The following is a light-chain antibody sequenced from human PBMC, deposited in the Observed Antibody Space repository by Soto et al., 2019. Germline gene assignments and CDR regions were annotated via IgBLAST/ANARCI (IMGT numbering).Light chain of an antibody. CDR2: EVS. Sequence: QSALTQPRSVSGSPGQSVTISCTGTSNDVGGNNYVSWYQQHPGKAPKLMISEVSNRPSGVSNRFSGSKSGNTASLTISGLQAEDEADYYCSSYTTTTALYVFGAGTKVTVL. V-gene: IGLV2-14*01. CDR1: SNDVGGNNY. CDR3: SSYTTTTALYV. J-gene: IGLJ1*01.